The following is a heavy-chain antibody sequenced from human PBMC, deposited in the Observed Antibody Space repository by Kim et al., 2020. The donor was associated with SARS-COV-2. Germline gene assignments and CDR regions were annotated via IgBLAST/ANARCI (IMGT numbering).Heavy chain of an antibody. CDR2: IKPDGSEH. Sequence: GGSLRLSCATSGFSFSNYWMNWVRQAPGKGLEWVANIKPDGSEHYYLGSVKGRFTISRDNARNSLVLQVNNLRADDTAVYYCARGHYTYGYVLDYWGQGTLVTVSS. V-gene: IGHV3-7*01. CDR1: GFSFSNYW. D-gene: IGHD5-18*01. CDR3: ARGHYTYGYVLDY. J-gene: IGHJ4*02.